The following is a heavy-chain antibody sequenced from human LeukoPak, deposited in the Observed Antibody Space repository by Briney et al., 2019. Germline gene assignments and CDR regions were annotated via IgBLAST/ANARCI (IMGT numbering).Heavy chain of an antibody. V-gene: IGHV4-39*07. D-gene: IGHD3-10*01. CDR2: IYYSVST. CDR3: AEGPMVRGVIRWFDP. CDR1: GGSISSSSYY. J-gene: IGHJ5*02. Sequence: SETLSLTCTVSGGSISSSSYYWGWIRQPPGKGLEWIGSIYYSVSTYDNPSLKSRVTISVDTSKNQFSLKLSSVTAADTAVYYCAEGPMVRGVIRWFDPWGQGTLVTVSS.